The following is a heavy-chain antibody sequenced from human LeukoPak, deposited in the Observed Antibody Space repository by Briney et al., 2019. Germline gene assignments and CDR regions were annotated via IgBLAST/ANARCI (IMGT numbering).Heavy chain of an antibody. Sequence: GGSLRLSCAASAFTFSSYSMHWVRQAPGKGLEWVAVIWHDGSNKWSADSVEGRFTISRDNSMNTLYLQMSSLRAEDTAVYYCARDRRATAGYDAFDIWGQGTMVTVSS. CDR1: AFTFSSYS. CDR3: ARDRRATAGYDAFDI. D-gene: IGHD6-13*01. CDR2: IWHDGSNK. V-gene: IGHV3-33*01. J-gene: IGHJ3*02.